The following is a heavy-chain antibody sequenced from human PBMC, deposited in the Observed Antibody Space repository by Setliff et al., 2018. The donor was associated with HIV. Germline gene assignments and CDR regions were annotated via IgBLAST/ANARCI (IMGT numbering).Heavy chain of an antibody. CDR2: IYYSGRT. V-gene: IGHV4-31*03. CDR1: GGSISSGGYY. CDR3: ARETVVTPAGHYYDMDV. J-gene: IGHJ6*03. Sequence: SETLSLTCTVSGGSISSGGYYWSWIRQHPGKGLGWIGYIYYSGRTYYNPALKSRVTISVDTSKNQFSLKLSSVTAADTAVYYCARETVVTPAGHYYDMDVWGKGTTVTVSS. D-gene: IGHD2-21*02.